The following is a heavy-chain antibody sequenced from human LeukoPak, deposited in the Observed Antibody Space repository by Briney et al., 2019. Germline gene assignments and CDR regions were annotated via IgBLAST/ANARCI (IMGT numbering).Heavy chain of an antibody. V-gene: IGHV3-30*02. CDR1: GFTFSSYG. Sequence: GGSLRLSCAASGFTFSSYGMHWVRQAPGKGLEWVAFIRYDGSNKYYADSVKGRFTISRDNAKNSLYLQMNGLRAEDTAVYYCVRIPNGGGFPNWLDPWGQGTLVTVSS. CDR3: VRIPNGGGFPNWLDP. CDR2: IRYDGSNK. D-gene: IGHD2-8*01. J-gene: IGHJ5*02.